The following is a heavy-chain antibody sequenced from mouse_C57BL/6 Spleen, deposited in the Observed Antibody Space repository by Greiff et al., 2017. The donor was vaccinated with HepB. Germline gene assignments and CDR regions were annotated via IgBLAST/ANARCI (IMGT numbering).Heavy chain of an antibody. J-gene: IGHJ1*03. CDR1: GFTFTDYY. CDR2: IRNKANGYTT. V-gene: IGHV7-3*01. CDR3: ASPDYYYGSSYWYFDV. D-gene: IGHD1-1*01. Sequence: EVKLQESGGGLVQPGGSLSLSCAASGFTFTDYYMSWVRQPPGKALEWLGFIRNKANGYTTEYSASVKGRFTISRDNSQSILYLQMNALRAEDSATYYCASPDYYYGSSYWYFDVWGTGTTVTVSS.